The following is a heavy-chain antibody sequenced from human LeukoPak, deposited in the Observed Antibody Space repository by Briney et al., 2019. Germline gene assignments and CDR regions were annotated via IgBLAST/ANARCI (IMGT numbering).Heavy chain of an antibody. J-gene: IGHJ4*02. Sequence: GGSLRLSCAASGFASGFTFSSYAMSWVRQAPGKGLEWVARINGRAATTYYADSVKGRFTMSRDNSKNTLYLQMNSLRDEDTAEYFCAKESLVVIESYFDNWGQGTLVTVSS. V-gene: IGHV3-23*01. D-gene: IGHD3-22*01. CDR3: AKESLVVIESYFDN. CDR2: INGRAATT. CDR1: GFTFSSYA.